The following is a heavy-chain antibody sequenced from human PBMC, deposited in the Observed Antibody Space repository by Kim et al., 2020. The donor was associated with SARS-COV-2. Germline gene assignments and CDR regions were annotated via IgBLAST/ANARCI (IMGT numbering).Heavy chain of an antibody. D-gene: IGHD6-19*01. CDR3: ARDVSSGWGFNYSSGMDV. V-gene: IGHV3-11*06. Sequence: KGRLTISRDNAKNSLYLQMNSLRAEETAVYYCARDVSSGWGFNYSSGMDVWGQGTTVTVSS. J-gene: IGHJ6*02.